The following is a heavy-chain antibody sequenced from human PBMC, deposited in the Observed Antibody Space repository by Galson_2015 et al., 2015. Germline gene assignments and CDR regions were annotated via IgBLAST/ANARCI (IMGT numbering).Heavy chain of an antibody. D-gene: IGHD4-17*01. V-gene: IGHV3-7*01. Sequence: SLRLSCAASGFTFSSYWMSWVRQAPGKGLEWVANIKQDRSEKYYVDSVKGRFTISRDNAKNSLYLQMNSLRAEDTAVYYCARDNGDYVGEYYSGMDVSGQGTTVTVSS. J-gene: IGHJ6*02. CDR3: ARDNGDYVGEYYSGMDV. CDR1: GFTFSSYW. CDR2: IKQDRSEK.